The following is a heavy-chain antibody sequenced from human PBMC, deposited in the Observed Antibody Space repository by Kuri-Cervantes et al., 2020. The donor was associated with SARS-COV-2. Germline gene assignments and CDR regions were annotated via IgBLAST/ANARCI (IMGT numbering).Heavy chain of an antibody. J-gene: IGHJ6*03. CDR2: IKHDGSET. Sequence: GGSLRLSCEASGLTFSSSWMSWVRQAPGKGLEWVANIKHDGSETHYVDSVKGRFTTSRDNAKILLYLQMNSLRAEDTAVYYCARRIRIAARPHYMDVWGKGTTVTVSS. V-gene: IGHV3-7*01. D-gene: IGHD6-6*01. CDR1: GLTFSSSW. CDR3: ARRIRIAARPHYMDV.